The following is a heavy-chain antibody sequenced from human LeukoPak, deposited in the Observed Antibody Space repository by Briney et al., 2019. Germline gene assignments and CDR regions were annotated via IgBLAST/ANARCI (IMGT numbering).Heavy chain of an antibody. Sequence: GGSLRLSCAASGFTFSSYAMSWVRQAPGKGLEWVAAISGSGGSTYYADSVKGRFTISRDNSKDTLYLQMNSLRAEDTAVYHCATEVGGVQWLGRRLLDYWGQGSLLTVSS. CDR2: ISGSGGST. CDR3: ATEVGGVQWLGRRLLDY. D-gene: IGHD6-19*01. V-gene: IGHV3-23*01. J-gene: IGHJ4*02. CDR1: GFTFSSYA.